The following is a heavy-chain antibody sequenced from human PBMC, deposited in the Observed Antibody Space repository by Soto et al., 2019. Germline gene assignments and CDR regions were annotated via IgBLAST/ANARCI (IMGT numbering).Heavy chain of an antibody. V-gene: IGHV3-23*01. D-gene: IGHD4-17*01. CDR3: AKRIRYGDYIPAQYYFDY. J-gene: IGHJ4*02. CDR1: GFTFSSYA. Sequence: GGSLRLSCAASGFTFSSYAMSWVRQAPGKGLEWVSAISGSGGSTYYADSVKGRFTISRDNSKNTLYLQMNSLRAEDTAVYYCAKRIRYGDYIPAQYYFDYWGQGTLVTVSS. CDR2: ISGSGGST.